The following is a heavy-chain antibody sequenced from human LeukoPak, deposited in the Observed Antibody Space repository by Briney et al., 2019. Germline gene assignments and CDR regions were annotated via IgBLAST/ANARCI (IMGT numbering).Heavy chain of an antibody. CDR3: ARGSIAARLQAFDI. V-gene: IGHV3-30*01. CDR2: ISYDGSNK. Sequence: GGSLRLSCAASGFTFSSYAMHWVRQAPGKGLEWVAVISYDGSNKYYADSVKGRFTISRDNSKNTLYLQMNSLRAEDTAVYYCARGSIAARLQAFDIWGQGTMVTVSS. J-gene: IGHJ3*02. CDR1: GFTFSSYA. D-gene: IGHD6-6*01.